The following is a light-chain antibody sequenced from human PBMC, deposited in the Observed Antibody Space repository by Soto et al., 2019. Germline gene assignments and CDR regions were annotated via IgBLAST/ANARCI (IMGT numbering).Light chain of an antibody. CDR2: GAS. Sequence: EIVLTQSPGTLSLSPGERATLSCRASQSVSSYLAWYQQKPGQAPRLLIYGASSRASGIPARFSGSGSGTEFTLTIGSLQSEDFAVYYCQQYSSSPSFGQGTRLEIK. J-gene: IGKJ5*01. CDR1: QSVSSY. CDR3: QQYSSSPS. V-gene: IGKV3-15*01.